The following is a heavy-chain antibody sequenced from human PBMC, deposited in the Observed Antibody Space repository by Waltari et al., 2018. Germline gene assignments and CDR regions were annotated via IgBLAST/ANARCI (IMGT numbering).Heavy chain of an antibody. CDR3: AGDRAIGLFFDY. CDR1: GDSISGNYG. J-gene: IGHJ4*02. V-gene: IGHV4-4*02. Sequence: QVQLQESGQGLVKPSGTLSLTCAVSGDSISGNYGWSWVRPSPEKGLEWVGQVHHSGKTNYNPSLQSRVTISVDKPKNQFSLNLNSVTAADTAVYYCAGDRAIGLFFDYWGRGTLVTVSS. CDR2: VHHSGKT. D-gene: IGHD2-2*01.